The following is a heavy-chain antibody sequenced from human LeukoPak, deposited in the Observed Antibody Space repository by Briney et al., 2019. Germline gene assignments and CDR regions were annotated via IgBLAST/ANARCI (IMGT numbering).Heavy chain of an antibody. V-gene: IGHV3-9*01. Sequence: GGSLRLSCAASGFTFDDYAMHWVRQAPGKGLEWVSGISWNSGAIGYADSVKGRFTISRDKAKNSLFLQMNSLRPEDTAVYYCAKDGGVRKYYYYYMDVWGKGTTVTVSS. CDR2: ISWNSGAI. D-gene: IGHD3-10*01. CDR1: GFTFDDYA. CDR3: AKDGGVRKYYYYYMDV. J-gene: IGHJ6*03.